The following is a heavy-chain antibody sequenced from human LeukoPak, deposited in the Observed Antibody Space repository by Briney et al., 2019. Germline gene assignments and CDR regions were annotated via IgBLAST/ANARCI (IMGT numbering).Heavy chain of an antibody. V-gene: IGHV3-23*01. CDR2: ISGTGGST. Sequence: PGGSLRLSCAASGFTFSTYAMNWVRQAPGKGLEWVSVISGTGGSTYYADSVKGRFTISRDNSKNTLYLQMKSLRAEDTAVYYCAKDRVKCSGDNCYSCSYYFDYWVQGTLVTVSS. D-gene: IGHD2-15*01. J-gene: IGHJ4*02. CDR1: GFTFSTYA. CDR3: AKDRVKCSGDNCYSCSYYFDY.